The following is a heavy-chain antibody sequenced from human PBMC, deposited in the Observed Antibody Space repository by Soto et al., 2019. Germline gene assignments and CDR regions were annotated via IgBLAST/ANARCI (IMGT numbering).Heavy chain of an antibody. V-gene: IGHV4-30-2*01. CDR2: IYHSGST. J-gene: IGHJ4*02. CDR1: GGSISGGGYS. CDR3: ARAYSSSCLDY. Sequence: LFLTCAVSGGSISGGGYSWSWIRQPPGKGLEWIGYIYHSGSTYYNPSLKSLVTISVDRSKNQFSLKLSSVTAADTAVYYCARAYSSSCLDYWGQGTLVTVSS. D-gene: IGHD6-13*01.